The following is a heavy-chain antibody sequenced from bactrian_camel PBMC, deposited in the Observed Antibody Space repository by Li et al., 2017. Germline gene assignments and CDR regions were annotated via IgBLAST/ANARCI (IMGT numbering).Heavy chain of an antibody. CDR2: IAVDGRP. D-gene: IGHD1*01. Sequence: HVQLVESGGGSVQAGGSLRLSCTASGFTLADSDIGWYRQAPGKECERVASIAVDGRPWNADFVKGRFTIFQDNDDIEFYLQMNNLQSEDSAVYYCAAEGSLSTTLGGVRSCAESFYAMDYWGKGTQVTVS. CDR1: GFTLADSD. V-gene: IGHV3S63*01. J-gene: IGHJ7*01.